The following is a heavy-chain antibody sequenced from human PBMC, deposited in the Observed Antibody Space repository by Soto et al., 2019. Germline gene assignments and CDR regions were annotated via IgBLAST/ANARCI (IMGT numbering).Heavy chain of an antibody. J-gene: IGHJ4*02. CDR3: ARFCSGGTCNYGYYFDF. Sequence: TETLSLTCTFSCGSIITGSYYWAWIRQPPGKGLEWIGSIFYSGSTYYNPSLKSRVTISVDTSKNHFSLKLNSVTAADTAVYYCARFCSGGTCNYGYYFDFWGQGTLVTVSS. CDR1: CGSIITGSYY. V-gene: IGHV4-39*02. CDR2: IFYSGST. D-gene: IGHD2-15*01.